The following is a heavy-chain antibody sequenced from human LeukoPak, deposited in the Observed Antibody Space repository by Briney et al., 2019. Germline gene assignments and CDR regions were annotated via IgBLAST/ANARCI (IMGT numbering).Heavy chain of an antibody. CDR3: AKGPGRSSSWD. D-gene: IGHD6-13*01. CDR2: IQYDGSNK. J-gene: IGHJ4*02. V-gene: IGHV3-30*02. CDR1: GFTFSSYG. Sequence: GGSLRLSCAASGFTFSSYGMHWVRQAPGKGLEWVAFIQYDGSNKYYADSVKGRFTISRDNSKNTLYLQMNSLRAEDTAVYYCAKGPGRSSSWDWGQGTLVTVSS.